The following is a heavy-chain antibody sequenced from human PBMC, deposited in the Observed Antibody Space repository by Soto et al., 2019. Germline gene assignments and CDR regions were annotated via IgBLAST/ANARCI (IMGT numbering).Heavy chain of an antibody. V-gene: IGHV4-59*12. J-gene: IGHJ4*02. CDR2: IYYSGST. CDR1: GGSIGSYY. D-gene: IGHD4-17*01. CDR3: GRASTTVTTLDY. Sequence: SETLSLTCTVSGGSIGSYYWNWIRQPPGKGLEWIGYIYYSGSTNYNPSLKSRVTISVDRSKNQFSLKLSSVTAADTAVYYCGRASTTVTTLDYWGQGTLVTVSS.